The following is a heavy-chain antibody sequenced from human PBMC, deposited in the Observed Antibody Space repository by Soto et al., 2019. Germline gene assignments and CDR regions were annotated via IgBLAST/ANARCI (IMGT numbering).Heavy chain of an antibody. CDR3: ARREIQGPIDY. Sequence: NHSGTLALTCAVSGYSISSSNWGGWIRQPPGKGLEWIGYIYYSGTTYYNPSLKSRVTMSVDTSKNQFSLKLTSVTAVDTAVYYCARREIQGPIDYWGQGTLVTVSS. J-gene: IGHJ4*02. CDR2: IYYSGTT. V-gene: IGHV4-28*01. D-gene: IGHD1-26*01. CDR1: GYSISSSNW.